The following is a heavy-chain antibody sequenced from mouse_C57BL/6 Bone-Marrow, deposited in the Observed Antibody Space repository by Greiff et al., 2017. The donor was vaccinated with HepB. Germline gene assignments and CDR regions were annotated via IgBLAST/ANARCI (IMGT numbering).Heavy chain of an antibody. CDR1: GYTFTDYN. J-gene: IGHJ4*01. CDR2: INPNNGGT. CDR3: AREAHYYGSSYAMDY. Sequence: VQLQHSGPELVKPGASVKIPCKASGYTFTDYNMDWVKQSHGKSLEWIGDINPNNGGTIYNQKFKGKATLTVDKSSSTAYMELRSLTSEDTAVYYCAREAHYYGSSYAMDYWGQGTSVTVSS. D-gene: IGHD1-1*01. V-gene: IGHV1-18*01.